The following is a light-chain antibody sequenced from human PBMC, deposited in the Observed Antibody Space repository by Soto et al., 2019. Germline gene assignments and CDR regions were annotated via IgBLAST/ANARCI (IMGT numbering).Light chain of an antibody. CDR2: DAS. CDR1: QSISNR. Sequence: DIQMTQSPSTLSTSVGDRVTITCRASQSISNRLAWYQQKPGKATKFPIYDASTLESGVPPRFSGSGSGTEFTLSISNLQPDDFATYYCQKYSSFPWTFGQGSKVDIK. V-gene: IGKV1-5*01. J-gene: IGKJ1*01. CDR3: QKYSSFPWT.